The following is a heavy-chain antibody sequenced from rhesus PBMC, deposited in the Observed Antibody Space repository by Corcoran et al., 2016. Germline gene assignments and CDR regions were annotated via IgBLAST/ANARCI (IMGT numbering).Heavy chain of an antibody. J-gene: IGHJ4*01. CDR3: ARYYSGSYYSTYYFDY. CDR1: GGSISSNY. Sequence: QVQLQESGPGLVKPSETLSLTCAVSGGSISSNYWSWIRQSPGKGLEWIGYIYGGSGSTSYHPSLKSRVTISTDTSKNQFSLKLSSVTAADTAVYYCARYYSGSYYSTYYFDYWGQGVLVTVSS. CDR2: IYGGSGST. D-gene: IGHD3-16*01. V-gene: IGHV4-147*01.